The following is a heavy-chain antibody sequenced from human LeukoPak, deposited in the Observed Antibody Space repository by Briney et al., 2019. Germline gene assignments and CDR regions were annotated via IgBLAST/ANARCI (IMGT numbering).Heavy chain of an antibody. D-gene: IGHD3-16*02. Sequence: SVKVSCKASGGTFSSYAISWVRQAPGQGLEWMGGIIPIFGTANYAQKFQGRVTITTDESTSTAYMELSSLRSEDTAVYYCARVILADYYYYYYMDVWGKGTTVTVSS. V-gene: IGHV1-69*05. CDR2: IIPIFGTA. J-gene: IGHJ6*03. CDR3: ARVILADYYYYYYMDV. CDR1: GGTFSSYA.